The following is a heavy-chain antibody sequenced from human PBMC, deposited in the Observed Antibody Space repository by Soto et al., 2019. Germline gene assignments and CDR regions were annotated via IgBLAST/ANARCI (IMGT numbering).Heavy chain of an antibody. J-gene: IGHJ3*02. CDR2: IHYNGNT. D-gene: IGHD3-10*01. CDR1: GDSISAYS. V-gene: IGHV4-59*01. CDR3: ARVWGGAFDI. Sequence: PSETLSLTCTVSGDSISAYSWSWVRQPPGKGLEWIGNIHYNGNTKYNPSLKSRVTISVDTSKNQFSLKMSTVNAADTAVYYCARVWGGAFDIWGQGTMVTVSS.